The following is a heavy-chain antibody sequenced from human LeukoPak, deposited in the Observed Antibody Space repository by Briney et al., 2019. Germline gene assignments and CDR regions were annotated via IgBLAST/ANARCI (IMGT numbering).Heavy chain of an antibody. J-gene: IGHJ4*02. D-gene: IGHD2-21*02. Sequence: PGGSLRLSCAASGFTFSDYYMSWIRQAAGTGLEWVSYISSSGSTIHSADSVKGRFTISRDNAKNSLYLQMNSLRAEDTAVYYCARGNCGGDCYQGYWGQGTLVTVSP. CDR1: GFTFSDYY. V-gene: IGHV3-11*04. CDR2: ISSSGSTI. CDR3: ARGNCGGDCYQGY.